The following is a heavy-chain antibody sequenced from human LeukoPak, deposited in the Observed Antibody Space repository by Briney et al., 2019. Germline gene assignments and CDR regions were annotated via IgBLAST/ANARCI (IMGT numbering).Heavy chain of an antibody. CDR1: GFTFSTYA. Sequence: PGGSLRLSCAASGFTFSTYAMSWVRQAPGKGLEWVSAISGSGGSTYYADSVKARFTISRDNSKNTLYLQMNSLRAEDTAVYYCARDTYDYVWGSYRLYDYWGQGTLVTVSS. J-gene: IGHJ4*02. CDR3: ARDTYDYVWGSYRLYDY. CDR2: ISGSGGST. V-gene: IGHV3-23*01. D-gene: IGHD3-16*02.